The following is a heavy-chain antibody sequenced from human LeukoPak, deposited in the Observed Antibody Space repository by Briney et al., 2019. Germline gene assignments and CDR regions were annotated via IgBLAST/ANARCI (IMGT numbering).Heavy chain of an antibody. CDR1: GFIFSSYW. D-gene: IGHD2-15*01. V-gene: IGHV3-7*03. Sequence: PGGSLRLSCAASGFIFSSYWMSWVRQAPGKGLEWVANIKEDGSEKYYVDSVKGRFTISRDNAKNSLYLQMNSLRAEDTAVYYCARDIPTYCSGGSCYQNIDYWGQGTLVTVSS. CDR3: ARDIPTYCSGGSCYQNIDY. J-gene: IGHJ4*02. CDR2: IKEDGSEK.